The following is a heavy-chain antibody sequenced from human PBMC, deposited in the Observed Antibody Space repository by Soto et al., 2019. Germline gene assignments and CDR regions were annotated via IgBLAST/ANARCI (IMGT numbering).Heavy chain of an antibody. Sequence: LRLSCEASGFTFRDYAMSWVRQPPGEGPEWVSTIGGGNDIFYAESVKGRFTISRDDSRDTMYLQMDNLRVEDTAIYFCAKDSVSYNRIYDAFDIWGQGTVVTVS. D-gene: IGHD3-3*02. CDR3: AKDSVSYNRIYDAFDI. V-gene: IGHV3-23*01. J-gene: IGHJ3*02. CDR1: GFTFRDYA. CDR2: IGGGNDI.